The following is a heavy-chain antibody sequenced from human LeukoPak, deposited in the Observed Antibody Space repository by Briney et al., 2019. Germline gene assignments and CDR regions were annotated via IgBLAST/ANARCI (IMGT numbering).Heavy chain of an antibody. J-gene: IGHJ4*02. D-gene: IGHD3-16*01. CDR1: GYTFTSYG. Sequence: ASVKVSCKASGYTFTSYGIAWVRHAPRQGLEWMGWISGNHGDTKYAQKFQGRVTMTTDSSTGTANMELGSLRSDDTAVYYCARVNRRPAVRSGVWEDCWGQGTLVTVSS. V-gene: IGHV1-18*01. CDR2: ISGNHGDT. CDR3: ARVNRRPAVRSGVWEDC.